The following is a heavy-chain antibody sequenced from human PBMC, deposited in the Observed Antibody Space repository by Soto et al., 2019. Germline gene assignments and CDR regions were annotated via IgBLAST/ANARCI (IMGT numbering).Heavy chain of an antibody. J-gene: IGHJ5*02. Sequence: QVQLVQSGAEVKNPGSSVKVSCKASGGTFSSYAISWVRQAPGQGLEWMGGIIPIFGTANYAQKFQGRVTITAGESTCTACWELSSLRSEDTAVYYCARVTPRRYGDYFGWFDPWGQGTLVTVSS. CDR3: ARVTPRRYGDYFGWFDP. D-gene: IGHD4-17*01. CDR1: GGTFSSYA. V-gene: IGHV1-69*01. CDR2: IIPIFGTA.